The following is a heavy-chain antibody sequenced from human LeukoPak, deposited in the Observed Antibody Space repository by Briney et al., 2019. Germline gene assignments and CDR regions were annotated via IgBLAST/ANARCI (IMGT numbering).Heavy chain of an antibody. J-gene: IGHJ4*02. CDR3: AKYSLSWLSSFDY. CDR1: GFIFNSYA. D-gene: IGHD3-16*02. V-gene: IGHV3-23*01. CDR2: ISGSGSNT. Sequence: GGSLRLSCAASGFIFNSYAMTWVRQAPGKGLEWVSSISGSGSNTYYSDSVKGRFTISRDNSKNTMYLQMNGLRAEDTAVYYCAKYSLSWLSSFDYWGQGTLVTVSS.